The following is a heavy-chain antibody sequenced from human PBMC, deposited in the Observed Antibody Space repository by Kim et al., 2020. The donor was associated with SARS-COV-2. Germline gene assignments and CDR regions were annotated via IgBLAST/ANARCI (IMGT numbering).Heavy chain of an antibody. CDR2: INHSGST. Sequence: SETLSLTCAVYGGSFSGYYWSWIRQPPGKGLEWIGEINHSGSTNYNPSLKSRVTISVDTSKNQFSLKLSSVTAADTAVYYCARYYDFCSGNRGAFDYWGQGTLLTVS. CDR1: GGSFSGYY. D-gene: IGHD3-3*01. V-gene: IGHV4-34*01. CDR3: ARYYDFCSGNRGAFDY. J-gene: IGHJ4*02.